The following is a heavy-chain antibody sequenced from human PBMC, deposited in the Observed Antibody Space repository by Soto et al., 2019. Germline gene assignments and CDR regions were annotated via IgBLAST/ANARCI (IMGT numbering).Heavy chain of an antibody. Sequence: EVQLVESGGGLVQPGGSLRLSCAASGFTFSSYSMNWVRQAPGKGLEWVSYISSSSSTIYYADSVKGRFTISSDNAKNSMYLQMNSLRDGDTAVYYCARPEYSSSSYGMDVWGEGTTVTVS. D-gene: IGHD6-6*01. CDR1: GFTFSSYS. V-gene: IGHV3-48*02. CDR2: ISSSSSTI. CDR3: ARPEYSSSSYGMDV. J-gene: IGHJ6*02.